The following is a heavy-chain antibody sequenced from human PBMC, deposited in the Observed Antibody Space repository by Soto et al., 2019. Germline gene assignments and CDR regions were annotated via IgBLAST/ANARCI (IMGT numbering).Heavy chain of an antibody. CDR2: TYYRSEWYQ. J-gene: IGHJ4*02. CDR3: AREFSDWFHSFDF. CDR1: GDSVSSNNAA. D-gene: IGHD3-9*01. Sequence: QVQLQQSGPGLVKPSQTLSLTCAISGDSVSSNNAAWNWIRQSPSRGLEWLGRTYYRSEWYQNYALSVQGRITVNPDTFRNQFSLQLNSVTPDDTAVYFCAREFSDWFHSFDFWVQGTPVIVSS. V-gene: IGHV6-1*01.